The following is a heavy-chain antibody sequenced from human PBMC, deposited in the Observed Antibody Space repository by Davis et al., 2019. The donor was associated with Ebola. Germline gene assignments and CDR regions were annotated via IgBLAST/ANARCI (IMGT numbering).Heavy chain of an antibody. CDR2: IKQDGSEI. D-gene: IGHD5-12*01. V-gene: IGHV3-7*01. J-gene: IGHJ4*02. CDR3: VRESGYSGYDLGY. Sequence: PGGSLRLSCAASGFTFSGYWMSWVRQAPGKGLEWVANIKQDGSEIYYVDSVKGRFTISRDNAKNSLYLQMNSLRAEDTAVYYCVRESGYSGYDLGYWGQGTLVTVSS. CDR1: GFTFSGYW.